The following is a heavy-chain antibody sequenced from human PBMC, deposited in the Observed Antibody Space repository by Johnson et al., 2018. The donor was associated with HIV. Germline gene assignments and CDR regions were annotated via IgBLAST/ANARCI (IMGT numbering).Heavy chain of an antibody. J-gene: IGHJ3*02. V-gene: IGHV3-30-3*01. CDR3: ARDPPVTTTHNAFDI. CDR2: ISYDGSNK. CDR1: GFTFSSYA. D-gene: IGHD4-17*01. Sequence: QMQLVESGGGVVLPGGSLRLSCAASGFTFSSYAMHWVRQAPGKGLEWVAVISYDGSNKYYADSVKGRFTISRDNANNTLYLEMKSMRADDTAVYYCARDPPVTTTHNAFDIWGQGTMVTVSS.